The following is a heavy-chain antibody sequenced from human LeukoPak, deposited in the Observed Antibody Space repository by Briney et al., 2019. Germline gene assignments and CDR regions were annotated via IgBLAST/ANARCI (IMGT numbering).Heavy chain of an antibody. Sequence: SVKVSCKASGGTFTSYSTSWVRQAPRQGLGWMGWIIPIFGTANYAQKLQGRVTITTDESTSTAYMELSSLRSEDTAVYYCARGNDFWSGYLRSAFDIWGQGTMVTVSS. J-gene: IGHJ3*02. V-gene: IGHV1-69*05. D-gene: IGHD3-3*01. CDR3: ARGNDFWSGYLRSAFDI. CDR1: GGTFTSYS. CDR2: IIPIFGTA.